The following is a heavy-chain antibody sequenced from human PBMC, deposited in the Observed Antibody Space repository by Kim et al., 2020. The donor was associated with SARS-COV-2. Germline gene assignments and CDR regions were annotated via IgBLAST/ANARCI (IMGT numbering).Heavy chain of an antibody. J-gene: IGHJ5*02. CDR3: TRGVAADL. Sequence: GGSLRLSYAVSGFTFSDHWMTWVRQAPGKGLEWVANIKHDGSQKYYVDSVKGRFTISRDNAKNSLFLQMNSLRVEDTAVYYCTRGVAADLWGQGTPVTVS. V-gene: IGHV3-7*01. CDR1: GFTFSDHW. D-gene: IGHD6-13*01. CDR2: IKHDGSQK.